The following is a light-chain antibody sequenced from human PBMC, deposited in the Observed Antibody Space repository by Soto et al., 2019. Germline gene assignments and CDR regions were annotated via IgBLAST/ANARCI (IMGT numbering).Light chain of an antibody. J-gene: IGLJ1*01. CDR3: QSYDSSLSGSKV. CDR1: SSDVGGYNY. Sequence: QSVLTQPASVSGSPGQSIAISCTGSSSDVGGYNYVSWYQQHPGKAPKLMIYDVGNRPSGVSDRFSGSKSGNTASLTISGLQAEDEADYYCQSYDSSLSGSKVFGTGTKVTVL. CDR2: DVG. V-gene: IGLV2-14*03.